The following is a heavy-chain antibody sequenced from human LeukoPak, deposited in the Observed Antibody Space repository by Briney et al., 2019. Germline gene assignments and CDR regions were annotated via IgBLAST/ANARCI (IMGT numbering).Heavy chain of an antibody. V-gene: IGHV4-59*01. J-gene: IGHJ6*02. CDR1: GGSISSYY. D-gene: IGHD6-13*01. CDR2: IYYSGST. Sequence: SENLSLTCTVSGGSISSYYWSWIRQPPGKGLEWIGYIYYSGSTNYNPSLKSRVTISVDTSKNQFSLKLSSVTAADTAVYYCARGYHIIAAAPIYGMDVWGQGTTVTVSS. CDR3: ARGYHIIAAAPIYGMDV.